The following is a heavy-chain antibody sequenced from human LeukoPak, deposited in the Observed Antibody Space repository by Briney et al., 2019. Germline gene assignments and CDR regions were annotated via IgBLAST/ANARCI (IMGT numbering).Heavy chain of an antibody. CDR2: ISSSSSYI. V-gene: IGHV3-21*01. J-gene: IGHJ4*02. CDR1: GFTFSSYN. D-gene: IGHD3-22*01. CDR3: ARGPLYYYDNSGHSDY. Sequence: GGSPRLSCAASGFTFSSYNMNWVRQAPGKGLEWVSSISSSSSYIYYADSVKGRFTISRDNAKNSLYLQMNSLRAEDTAVYYCARGPLYYYDNSGHSDYWGKGTLVTVSS.